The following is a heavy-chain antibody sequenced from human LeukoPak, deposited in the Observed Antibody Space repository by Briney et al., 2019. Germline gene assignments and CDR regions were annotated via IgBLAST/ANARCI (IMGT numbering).Heavy chain of an antibody. Sequence: GESLKISCKGSGYSFTSYWIGWVRQMPGKGLEWMGIIYPGDSDTRYSPSFQGQVTISAGKSISTAYLQWSSLKASDTAMYYCARQVTMIAVELDAFDIWGQGTMVTVSS. CDR2: IYPGDSDT. CDR3: ARQVTMIAVELDAFDI. V-gene: IGHV5-51*01. J-gene: IGHJ3*02. CDR1: GYSFTSYW. D-gene: IGHD3-22*01.